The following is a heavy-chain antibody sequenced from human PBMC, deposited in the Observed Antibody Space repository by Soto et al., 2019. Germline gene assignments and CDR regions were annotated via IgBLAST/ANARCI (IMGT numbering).Heavy chain of an antibody. CDR1: GFTFSSYW. D-gene: IGHD6-19*01. V-gene: IGHV3-7*05. CDR2: IKYDGSET. CDR3: ERSSGWLDDY. Sequence: EVQLVESGGGLVQPGGSLRLSCVASGFTFSSYWMSWVRQAPGKGLEWVANIKYDGSETYYVDSVKGRFTISRDNAKNSLYLQMNSLRAEDTAVYYCERSSGWLDDYWGQGTLVTVSS. J-gene: IGHJ4*02.